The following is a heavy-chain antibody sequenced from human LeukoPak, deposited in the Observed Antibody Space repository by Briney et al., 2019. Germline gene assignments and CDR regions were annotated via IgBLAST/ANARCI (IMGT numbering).Heavy chain of an antibody. Sequence: ASVKVSCKASGYTFTGYYMHWVRQAPGQGLQWTGWINPSRGGTHYAQMFQGRVTMTRDTSISTAYMELSRLRSDDTAVYYCARRFSDYDAFDIWGQGTMVTVSS. CDR1: GYTFTGYY. CDR3: ARRFSDYDAFDI. D-gene: IGHD5-12*01. J-gene: IGHJ3*02. V-gene: IGHV1-2*02. CDR2: INPSRGGT.